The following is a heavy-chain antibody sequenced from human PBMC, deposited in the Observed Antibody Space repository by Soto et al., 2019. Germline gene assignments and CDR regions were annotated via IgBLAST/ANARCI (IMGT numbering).Heavy chain of an antibody. CDR1: GGTFSSYA. CDR3: ARAPSLLLERRYGWFDP. J-gene: IGHJ5*02. D-gene: IGHD1-1*01. Sequence: QVQLVQSGAEVKKPGSSVKVSCKASGGTFSSYANSWVRQAPGQGLEWMGGIIPIFGTANYAQKFQGRVTITADESTSTAYMELSSLRSEDTAVYYCARAPSLLLERRYGWFDPWGQGTLVTVSS. V-gene: IGHV1-69*12. CDR2: IIPIFGTA.